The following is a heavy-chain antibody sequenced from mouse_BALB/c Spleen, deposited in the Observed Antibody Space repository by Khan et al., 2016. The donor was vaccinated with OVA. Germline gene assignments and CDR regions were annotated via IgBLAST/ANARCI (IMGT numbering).Heavy chain of an antibody. CDR1: GYSITSDYA. J-gene: IGHJ4*01. Sequence: EVELVESGPGLVKPSQSLSLTRTVTGYSITSDYAWNWIRQFPGNKLEWMGYISYSGSTSYNPSLKSRISITRDTSKNQFFLQLNSVTTEDTATYYCAREGYDYDYAMDYWGQGTSVTVSS. D-gene: IGHD2-4*01. V-gene: IGHV3-2*02. CDR2: ISYSGST. CDR3: AREGYDYDYAMDY.